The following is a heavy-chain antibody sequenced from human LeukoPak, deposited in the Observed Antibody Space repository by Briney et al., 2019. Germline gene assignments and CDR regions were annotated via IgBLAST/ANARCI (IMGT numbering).Heavy chain of an antibody. J-gene: IGHJ5*02. Sequence: GASVKVSCKASGGTFISYAISWVRQAPGQGLEWMGGIIPIFGTANYAQKFQGRVTITADESTSTAYMELSSLRSEDTAVYYCARGTAMAISNWFDPWGQGTLVTVSS. CDR3: ARGTAMAISNWFDP. D-gene: IGHD5-18*01. V-gene: IGHV1-69*01. CDR1: GGTFISYA. CDR2: IIPIFGTA.